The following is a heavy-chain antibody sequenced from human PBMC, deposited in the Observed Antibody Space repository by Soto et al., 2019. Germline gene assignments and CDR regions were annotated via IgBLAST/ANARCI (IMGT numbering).Heavy chain of an antibody. CDR2: IYYSGST. Sequence: PSETLSLTCTVSGGSISSYYWSWIRQPPGKGLEWIGYIYYSGSTNYNPSLKSRVTISVDTSKNQFSLKLSSVTAADTAVYYCARRARPPDAFDIWGQGTTVTVSS. D-gene: IGHD6-25*01. V-gene: IGHV4-59*01. J-gene: IGHJ3*02. CDR3: ARRARPPDAFDI. CDR1: GGSISSYY.